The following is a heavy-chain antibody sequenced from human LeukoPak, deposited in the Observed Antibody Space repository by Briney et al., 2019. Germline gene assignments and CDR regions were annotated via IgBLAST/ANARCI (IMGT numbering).Heavy chain of an antibody. CDR1: GGSISSGDYY. V-gene: IGHV4-30-4*01. Sequence: SETLSLTCTDSGGSISSGDYYWSWIRQPPGKGLEWIGYIYYSGSTYNNPSLKSRVTISVDTSKNQFSLKLSSVTAADTAVYYCARDIAVTRAWFDPWGQGTLVTVSS. CDR3: ARDIAVTRAWFDP. CDR2: IYYSGST. J-gene: IGHJ5*02. D-gene: IGHD6-19*01.